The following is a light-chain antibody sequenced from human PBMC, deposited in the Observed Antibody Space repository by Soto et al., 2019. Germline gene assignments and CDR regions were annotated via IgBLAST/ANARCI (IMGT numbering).Light chain of an antibody. J-gene: IGLJ1*01. CDR1: RSDVGGYNY. V-gene: IGLV2-8*01. CDR3: SSFSVFSTV. CDR2: EVT. Sequence: QSVLTQPPSASGSPGQSVTISCTGTRSDVGGYNYVSWYQQHPGKAPRLVIYEVTKRPSGVPDRFSGSKSGNTASLTVSGLQDDDEADYYCSSFSVFSTVFGTGTKLTVL.